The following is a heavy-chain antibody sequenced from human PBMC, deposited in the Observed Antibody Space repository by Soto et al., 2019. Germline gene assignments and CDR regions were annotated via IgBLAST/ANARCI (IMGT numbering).Heavy chain of an antibody. CDR3: ARDHVACSSTSCYASSPGDS. J-gene: IGHJ5*01. CDR2: INPNSGGT. V-gene: IGHV1-2*02. CDR1: GYTFTGYY. D-gene: IGHD2-2*01. Sequence: ASVKVSCKASGYTFTGYYMHWVRQAPGQGLEWMGWINPNSGGTNYAQKFQGRVTMTRDTSTSTVYMELSSLRSEDTAVYYCARDHVACSSTSCYASSPGDSWGQGTLVTVSS.